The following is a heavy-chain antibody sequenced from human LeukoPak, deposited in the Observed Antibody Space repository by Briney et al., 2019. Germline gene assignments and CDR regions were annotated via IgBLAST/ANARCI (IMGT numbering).Heavy chain of an antibody. V-gene: IGHV3-30*04. J-gene: IGHJ3*02. D-gene: IGHD2-8*01. CDR1: GFTFSSYA. CDR3: ARAPSKGYCTNGVCYKGGDAFDI. CDR2: ISYDGSNK. Sequence: PGGSLRLSCAASGFTFSSYAMHWVRQAPGKGLEWVAVISYDGSNKYYADSVKGQFTISRDNSKNTLYLQMNSLRAEDTAVYYCARAPSKGYCTNGVCYKGGDAFDIWGQGTMVTVSS.